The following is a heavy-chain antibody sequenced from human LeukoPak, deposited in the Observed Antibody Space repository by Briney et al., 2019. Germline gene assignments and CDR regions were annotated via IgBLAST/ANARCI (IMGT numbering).Heavy chain of an antibody. CDR2: TYYRSKWYN. Sequence: PSQTLSLTCAISGDSVSSNSAAWNWIRQSPSRGLEWLGRTYYRSKWYNDYAVSVKSRITINPGTSKNQFSLQLNSVTPEDTAVYYCARGWGYSYGLYYYYYGMDVWGQGTTVTVSS. CDR3: ARGWGYSYGLYYYYYGMDV. J-gene: IGHJ6*02. CDR1: GDSVSSNSAA. V-gene: IGHV6-1*01. D-gene: IGHD5-18*01.